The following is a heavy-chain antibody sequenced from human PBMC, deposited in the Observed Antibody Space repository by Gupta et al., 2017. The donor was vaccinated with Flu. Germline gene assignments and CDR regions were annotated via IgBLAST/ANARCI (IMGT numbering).Heavy chain of an antibody. CDR2: NNPNSGGT. J-gene: IGHJ4*02. CDR3: ARVGYCSTTSCYEPFDS. D-gene: IGHD2-2*01. Sequence: VRQAPGQGLEWMGRNNPNSGGTKYALKFQGRVTMTSDTSVSTAYMELTSLRSDDTAIYYCARVGYCSTTSCYEPFDSWGLGTLLTVSS. V-gene: IGHV1-2*06.